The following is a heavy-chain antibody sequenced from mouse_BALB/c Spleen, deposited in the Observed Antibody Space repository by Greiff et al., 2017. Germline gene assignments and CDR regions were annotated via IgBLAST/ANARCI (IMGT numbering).Heavy chain of an antibody. CDR3: ARDYYRYDGDLDY. Sequence: VKLMESGPGLVAPSQSLSITCTVSGFSLTSYGVHWVRQPPGKGLEWLGVIWAGGSTNYNSALMSRLSISKDNSKSQVFLKMNSLQTDDTAMYYCARDYYRYDGDLDYWGQGTSVTVSS. D-gene: IGHD2-14*01. CDR2: IWAGGST. CDR1: GFSLTSYG. J-gene: IGHJ4*01. V-gene: IGHV2-9*02.